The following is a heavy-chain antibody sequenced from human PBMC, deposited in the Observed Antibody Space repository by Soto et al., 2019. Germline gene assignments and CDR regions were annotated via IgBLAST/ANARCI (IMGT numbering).Heavy chain of an antibody. CDR2: INPNSGGT. V-gene: IGHV1-2*02. J-gene: IGHJ4*01. D-gene: IGHD3-10*01. CDR1: GYTFTGYY. Sequence: ASVKVSCKASGYTFTGYYMHWVRQAPGQGLGWMGWINPNSGGTNYAQKFQGRVTMTRDTSISTAYMELSRLRSDDTAVYYCARDLSGDYGSGEAVWWGHGTLVPVSS. CDR3: ARDLSGDYGSGEAVW.